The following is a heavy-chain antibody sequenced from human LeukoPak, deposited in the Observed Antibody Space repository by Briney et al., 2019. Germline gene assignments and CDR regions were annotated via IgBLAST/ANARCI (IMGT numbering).Heavy chain of an antibody. CDR1: GFTFSSYA. CDR2: ISGSGGST. D-gene: IGHD3-10*01. Sequence: GGSLRLSCAASGFTFSSYAMSWVRQAPGKGLEWVSAISGSGGSTYYADSVKGRFTISRDNSKNTLYLQMNSLRAEDTAVYYWAKHAEDYYGSGSYYNPLFDYWGQGTLVTVSS. J-gene: IGHJ4*02. V-gene: IGHV3-23*01. CDR3: AKHAEDYYGSGSYYNPLFDY.